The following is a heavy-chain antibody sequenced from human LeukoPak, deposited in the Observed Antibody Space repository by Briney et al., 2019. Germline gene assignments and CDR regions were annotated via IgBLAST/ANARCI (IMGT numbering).Heavy chain of an antibody. J-gene: IGHJ4*02. CDR1: GGTFSSYA. D-gene: IGHD1-7*01. Sequence: SVKVSCKASGGTFSSYAISWVRQAPGQGLEWMGGIIPIFGTANYAQKFQGRVTITTDESTSTAYMEPSSLRSEDTAVYYCAREVLILRTGTTYFDYWGQGTLVTVSS. CDR3: AREVLILRTGTTYFDY. CDR2: IIPIFGTA. V-gene: IGHV1-69*05.